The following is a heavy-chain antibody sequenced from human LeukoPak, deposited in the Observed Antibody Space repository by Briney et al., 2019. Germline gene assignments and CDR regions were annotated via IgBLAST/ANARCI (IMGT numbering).Heavy chain of an antibody. J-gene: IGHJ6*02. CDR2: VSAYNGNT. CDR3: ARDPRFGDRTLYYYYGMDV. V-gene: IGHV1-18*01. CDR1: GGTFSSYA. Sequence: VASVKVSCKASGGTFSSYAISWVRQAPGQGLEWMGWVSAYNGNTNYAQKLQGRVTMTTDTSTSTAYMELRSLRSDDTAVYYCARDPRFGDRTLYYYYGMDVWGQGTTVTVSS. D-gene: IGHD3-10*01.